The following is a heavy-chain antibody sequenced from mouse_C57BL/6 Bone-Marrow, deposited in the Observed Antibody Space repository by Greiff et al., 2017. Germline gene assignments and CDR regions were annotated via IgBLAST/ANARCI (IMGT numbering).Heavy chain of an antibody. CDR3: TKAQATGFAY. J-gene: IGHJ3*01. Sequence: EVKLMESGGGLVQPGGSMKLSCVASGFTFSNYWMNWVRQSPEKGLEWVAQIRLKSDNYATHYAESVKGRFTISRDDSKSSVYLQMNNLRAEDTGIYYCTKAQATGFAYWGQGTLVTVSA. D-gene: IGHD3-2*02. CDR1: GFTFSNYW. CDR2: IRLKSDNYAT. V-gene: IGHV6-3*01.